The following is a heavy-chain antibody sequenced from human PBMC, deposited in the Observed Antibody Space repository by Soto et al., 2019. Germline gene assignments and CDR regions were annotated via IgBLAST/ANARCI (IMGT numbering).Heavy chain of an antibody. J-gene: IGHJ4*02. CDR3: ATGVTVGATDFDY. V-gene: IGHV1-24*01. Sequence: ASVKVSCKVSGYTLTGLSMHWVRQAPGKGLEWMGGFDPEDGETIYAQKFQGRVTMTEDTSTDTAYMELSSLRSEDTAVYYCATGVTVGATDFDYWDQGTLVTVSS. D-gene: IGHD1-26*01. CDR1: GYTLTGLS. CDR2: FDPEDGET.